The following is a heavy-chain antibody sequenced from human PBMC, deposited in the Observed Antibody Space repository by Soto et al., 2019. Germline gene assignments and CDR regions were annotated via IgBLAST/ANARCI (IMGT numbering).Heavy chain of an antibody. V-gene: IGHV3-23*01. CDR2: ISGSGGST. D-gene: IGHD6-19*01. J-gene: IGHJ6*02. Sequence: GGSLRLSCAASGFTFSSYAMSWVRQAPGKGLEWVSAISGSGGSTYYADSVKGRFTISRDNSKNTLYLQMNSLRAEDTAVYYCAKGDIRIAVAGTLPYYYYYYGMDVWGQGTTVTVSS. CDR3: AKGDIRIAVAGTLPYYYYYYGMDV. CDR1: GFTFSSYA.